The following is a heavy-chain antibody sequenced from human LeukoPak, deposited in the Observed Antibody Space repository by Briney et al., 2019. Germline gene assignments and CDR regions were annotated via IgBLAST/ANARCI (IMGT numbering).Heavy chain of an antibody. CDR1: GFTFSSYS. CDR2: ISSSSSYI. D-gene: IGHD3-22*01. CDR3: ASSTYYYDSSGYYSYYYYGMDV. J-gene: IGHJ6*02. V-gene: IGHV3-21*04. Sequence: PGGSLRLSCAASGFTFSSYSMNWVRQAPGKGLEWVSSISSSSSYIYYADSVKGRFTISRDNAKNSLYLQMNSLRAEDTAVYYCASSTYYYDSSGYYSYYYYGMDVWGQGTTVTVSS.